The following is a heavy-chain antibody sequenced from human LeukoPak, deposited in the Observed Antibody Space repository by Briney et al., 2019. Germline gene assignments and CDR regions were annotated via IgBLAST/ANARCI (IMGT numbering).Heavy chain of an antibody. D-gene: IGHD5-12*01. CDR3: ARGGAVAMIIHY. CDR1: GGTFSSYA. CDR2: IIPILGIA. J-gene: IGHJ4*02. Sequence: EASVKVSCKASGGTFSSYAISWVRQAPGQGLEWMGRIIPILGIANYAQKFQGRVTITADKSTSTAYMELSSLRSEDTAVYYCARGGAVAMIIHYWGQGTLVTVSS. V-gene: IGHV1-69*04.